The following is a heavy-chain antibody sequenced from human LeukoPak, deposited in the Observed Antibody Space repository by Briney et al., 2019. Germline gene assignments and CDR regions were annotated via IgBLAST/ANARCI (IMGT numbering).Heavy chain of an antibody. CDR1: GGSISTYF. D-gene: IGHD2-15*01. J-gene: IGHJ5*02. V-gene: IGHV4-59*01. CDR3: ARYHQPSGPNWLDR. CDR2: IYYTGTA. Sequence: SETLSLTCSVSGGSISTYFWTWIRQFPGKGLEWLGYIYYTGTASYHPSLKSRVTISVDTSKNQFSLSLSSVTAADTAVYYCARYHQPSGPNWLDRWGQGTLVTVSS.